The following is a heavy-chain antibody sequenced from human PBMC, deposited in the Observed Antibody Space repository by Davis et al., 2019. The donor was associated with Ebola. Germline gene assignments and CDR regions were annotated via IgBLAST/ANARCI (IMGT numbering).Heavy chain of an antibody. CDR2: IWYDGSNK. CDR3: ARQTTVTTLGGYYFDY. D-gene: IGHD4-17*01. CDR1: GFTFSSYG. V-gene: IGHV3-33*01. Sequence: GESLKISCAASGFTFSSYGMHWVRQAPGKGLEWVAVIWYDGSNKYYADSVKGRFTISRDNSKNTLYLQMNSLRAEDTAVYYCARQTTVTTLGGYYFDYWGQGTLVTVSS. J-gene: IGHJ4*02.